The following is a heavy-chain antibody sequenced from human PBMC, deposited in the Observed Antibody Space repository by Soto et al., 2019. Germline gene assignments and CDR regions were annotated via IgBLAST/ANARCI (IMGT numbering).Heavy chain of an antibody. CDR3: ARAGVVGATALDY. J-gene: IGHJ4*02. CDR1: GGSISSDSYY. Sequence: TSETLSLTCTVSGGSISSDSYYWGWIRQSPEKGLEWIASISYSGSTYYNPSLKSRVTISVDRSKNQFSLKLSSVTAADTAVYYCARAGVVGATALDYWVQGTLVT. CDR2: ISYSGST. D-gene: IGHD1-26*01. V-gene: IGHV4-39*07.